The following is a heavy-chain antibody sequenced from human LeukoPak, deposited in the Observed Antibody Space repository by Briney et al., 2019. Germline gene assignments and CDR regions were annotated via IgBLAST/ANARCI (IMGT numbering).Heavy chain of an antibody. J-gene: IGHJ4*02. CDR1: GFTVDDTY. V-gene: IGHV3-66*02. CDR3: ARQAAAGLDY. CDR2: AYSGGRT. D-gene: IGHD6-13*01. Sequence: GGSLRLSCAASGFTVDDTYMSWVRQAPGKGLEWVSVAYSGGRTFYADSVKGRFTISRDNSKNTVYLQMNSLRADDTAVYYCARQAAAGLDYWGQGTLVTVSS.